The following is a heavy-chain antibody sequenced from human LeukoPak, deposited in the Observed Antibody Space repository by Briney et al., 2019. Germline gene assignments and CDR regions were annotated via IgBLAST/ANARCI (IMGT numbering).Heavy chain of an antibody. J-gene: IGHJ4*02. CDR3: ARVQLGYCSGGSCYGSDY. D-gene: IGHD2-15*01. V-gene: IGHV4-39*07. CDR2: IYYSGST. Sequence: SETLSLTCTVSGGSISSSSYYWGWIRQPPGKGLEWIGSIYYSGSTYYNPSLKSRVTISVDTSKNQFSLKLSSVTAADTAVYYCARVQLGYCSGGSCYGSDYWGQGTLVTVSS. CDR1: GGSISSSSYY.